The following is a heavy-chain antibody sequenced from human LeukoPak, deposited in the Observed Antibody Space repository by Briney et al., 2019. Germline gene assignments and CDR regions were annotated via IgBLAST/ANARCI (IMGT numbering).Heavy chain of an antibody. D-gene: IGHD6-13*01. V-gene: IGHV1-8*01. CDR3: ARGPRESSSSDY. CDR2: MNPDNGNT. CDR1: GYRFTNIG. J-gene: IGHJ4*02. Sequence: ASVKISCKTSGYRFTNIGINWVRQAPGQGLEWMGWMNPDNGNTGYAQKFQGRVSMSGDTSISTAFMVLSSLRSDDTAVYFCARGPRESSSSDYWGQGTLVTVSS.